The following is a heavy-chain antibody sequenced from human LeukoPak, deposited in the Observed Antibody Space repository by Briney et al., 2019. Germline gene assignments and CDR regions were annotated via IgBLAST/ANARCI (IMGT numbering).Heavy chain of an antibody. J-gene: IGHJ4*02. CDR3: ARASGSRTIDY. CDR1: GFTFSSYS. D-gene: IGHD1-26*01. CDR2: TSSSSSYI. Sequence: GGSLRLSCAASGFTFSSYSMNWVRQAPGKGLEWVSSTSSSSSYIYYADSVKGRFTISRDNAKNSLYLQMNSLRAEDTAVYYCARASGSRTIDYWGQGTLVTVSS. V-gene: IGHV3-21*01.